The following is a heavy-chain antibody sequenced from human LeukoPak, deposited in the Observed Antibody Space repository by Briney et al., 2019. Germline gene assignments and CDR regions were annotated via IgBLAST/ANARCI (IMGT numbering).Heavy chain of an antibody. V-gene: IGHV4-59*01. CDR3: ARRYTSKAFDI. J-gene: IGHJ3*02. CDR1: GGSISSYY. D-gene: IGHD4-11*01. Sequence: PSETLSLTCTVSGGSISSYYWSWIRQPPGKGLEWIGYIYYSGSTNYNPSLKSRVTISVDTSKNQFSLKLSSVTAADTAVYYCARRYTSKAFDILGQGTMVTVSS. CDR2: IYYSGST.